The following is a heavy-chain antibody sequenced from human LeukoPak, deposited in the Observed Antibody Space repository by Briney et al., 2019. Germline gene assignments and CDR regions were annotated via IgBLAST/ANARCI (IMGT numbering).Heavy chain of an antibody. V-gene: IGHV3-9*01. CDR3: ARGGYQLLYMDY. J-gene: IGHJ4*02. CDR2: ISWNSGSI. Sequence: HTGGSLRLSCAASGFTFDDYAMHWVRHAPGKGLEWVSGISWNSGSIGYADSVKGRFTISRDNAKNSLYLQMNSLRAEDTAVYYCARGGYQLLYMDYWGQGTLVTVSS. CDR1: GFTFDDYA. D-gene: IGHD2-2*02.